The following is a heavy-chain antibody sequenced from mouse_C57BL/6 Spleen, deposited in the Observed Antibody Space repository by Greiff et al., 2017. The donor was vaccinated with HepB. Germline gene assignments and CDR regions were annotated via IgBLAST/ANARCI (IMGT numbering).Heavy chain of an antibody. CDR1: GYTFTSYW. D-gene: IGHD4-1*01. Sequence: QVQLQQPGAELVRPGTSVKLSCKASGYTFTSYWMHWVKQRPGQGLEWIGVIDPSDSDTNYNQKFKGKATLTVDTSSSTAYMKLSSLTSEESAVYCCETNWHYYAMDYWGQGATVTVSS. V-gene: IGHV1-59*01. J-gene: IGHJ4*01. CDR3: ETNWHYYAMDY. CDR2: IDPSDSDT.